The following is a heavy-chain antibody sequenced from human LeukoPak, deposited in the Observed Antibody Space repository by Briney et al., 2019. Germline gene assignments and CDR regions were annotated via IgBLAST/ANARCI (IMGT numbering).Heavy chain of an antibody. J-gene: IGHJ4*02. Sequence: SETLSLTCIVSGVSISSNYWSWIRQPPGKGLEWIGEINHSGSTNYNPSLKSRVTISVDTSKNQFSLKLSSVTAADTAVYYCARGSPYYYDSSGYYWGLSPFDYWGQGTLVAVSS. CDR1: GVSISSNY. V-gene: IGHV4-34*01. CDR2: INHSGST. D-gene: IGHD3-22*01. CDR3: ARGSPYYYDSSGYYWGLSPFDY.